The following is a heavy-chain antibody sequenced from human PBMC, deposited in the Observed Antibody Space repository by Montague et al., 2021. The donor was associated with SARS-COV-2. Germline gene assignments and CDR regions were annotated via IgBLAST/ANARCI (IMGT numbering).Heavy chain of an antibody. D-gene: IGHD2-15*01. CDR3: AATSGDIVVVVAAYYGMDV. J-gene: IGHJ6*02. V-gene: IGHV3-48*03. Sequence: SLRLSCAASGFTFSSYEMNWVRQAPGKGLAWVSYISSSGSTIYYADSVKGRFTIPRDNAKNSLYLQMNSLRAEDTAVYYCAATSGDIVVVVAAYYGMDVWGQGTTVTVSS. CDR1: GFTFSSYE. CDR2: ISSSGSTI.